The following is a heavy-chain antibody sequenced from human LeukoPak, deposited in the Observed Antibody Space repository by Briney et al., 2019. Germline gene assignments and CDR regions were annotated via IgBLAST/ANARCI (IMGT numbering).Heavy chain of an antibody. Sequence: AGGSLRLSCAASGFIFSTYWMTWVRQAPGKGLEWVANIKQDGGQIYYVDSVKGRFTISRDNSKNTLYLQMNSLRVEDTAVYYCAKRVPGWYQIDYWGQGTLVTVSS. CDR3: AKRVPGWYQIDY. CDR1: GFIFSTYW. J-gene: IGHJ4*02. V-gene: IGHV3-7*03. D-gene: IGHD6-19*01. CDR2: IKQDGGQI.